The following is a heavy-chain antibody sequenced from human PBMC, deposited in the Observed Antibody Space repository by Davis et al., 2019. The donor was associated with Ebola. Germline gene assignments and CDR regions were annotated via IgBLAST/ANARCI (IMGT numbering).Heavy chain of an antibody. V-gene: IGHV3-74*01. CDR3: VRDGSYFEFDY. CDR1: GFTFSPHW. J-gene: IGHJ4*02. CDR2: ITSDGRDT. D-gene: IGHD3-9*01. Sequence: PGGSLRLSCVASGFTFSPHWMHWVRRAPGKGLEWVSRITSDGRDTHYVDSVKGRFTISRDNAKSTVFLQMTRLRVEDTAIYYCVRDGSYFEFDYWGQGTLVTVSS.